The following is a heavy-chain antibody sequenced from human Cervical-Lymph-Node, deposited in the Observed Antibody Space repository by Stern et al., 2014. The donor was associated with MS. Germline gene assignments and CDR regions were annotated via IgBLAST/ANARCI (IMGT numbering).Heavy chain of an antibody. V-gene: IGHV3-9*01. CDR1: GFNFDDYV. J-gene: IGHJ4*02. CDR3: AKGVAAGPFDY. Sequence: EVQLVESGGGLVQPGRSLRLSCAASGFNFDDYVMHWVRQAPGKGLEWVSAISWNSGSIGYADSVKGRFTISRDNAKNSLYLQMNSLRAEDTALYYCAKGVAAGPFDYWGQGTLVTVSS. D-gene: IGHD6-13*01. CDR2: ISWNSGSI.